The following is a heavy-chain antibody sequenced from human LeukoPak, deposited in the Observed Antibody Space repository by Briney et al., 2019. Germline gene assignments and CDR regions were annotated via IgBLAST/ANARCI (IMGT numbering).Heavy chain of an antibody. V-gene: IGHV3-21*01. Sequence: GGSLRLSCRASGFNFSSYSMNWIRQAPGKGLEWVSSISSSSYIYYADSVKGRFTISRDNAKNSLYLQMNSLRAEDTAVYYCARGGQLAAFDYWGQGTLVTVSS. J-gene: IGHJ4*02. CDR3: ARGGQLAAFDY. CDR2: ISSSSYI. D-gene: IGHD2-15*01. CDR1: GFNFSSYS.